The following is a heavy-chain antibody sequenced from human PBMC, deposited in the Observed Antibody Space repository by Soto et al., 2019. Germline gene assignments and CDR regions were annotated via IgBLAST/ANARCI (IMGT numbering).Heavy chain of an antibody. D-gene: IGHD1-26*01. Sequence: QVQLVQSGAEVKKPGASVKVSCKASGYIFTTYAMYWVRQAPGQRLEWMGWINTGNGNTKYSQKFQGRVTITRDTSARTSYMELSSLRSEDTAFYYCARERSGTDYWGQGTLVTVSS. CDR1: GYIFTTYA. V-gene: IGHV1-3*04. CDR2: INTGNGNT. CDR3: ARERSGTDY. J-gene: IGHJ4*02.